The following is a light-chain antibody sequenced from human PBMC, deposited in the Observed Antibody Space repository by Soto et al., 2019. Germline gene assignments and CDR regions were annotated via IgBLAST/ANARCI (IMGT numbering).Light chain of an antibody. CDR3: AAWDDSLSGLV. J-gene: IGLJ2*01. V-gene: IGLV1-44*01. CDR2: SNN. CDR1: TSNIGSNS. Sequence: QSVLTQPPSASGTPGLRVTVSCSGSTSNIGSNSANWYQQLPGTAPKLLIYSNNQRPSGVPDRFSGSKSGTSASLAIRGLQSEDEADYYCAAWDDSLSGLVFGGGTKLTVL.